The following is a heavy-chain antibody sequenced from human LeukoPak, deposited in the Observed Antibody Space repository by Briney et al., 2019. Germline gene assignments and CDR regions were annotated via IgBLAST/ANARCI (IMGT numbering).Heavy chain of an antibody. D-gene: IGHD1-26*01. CDR3: ARDRGTYEFDY. J-gene: IGHJ4*02. CDR2: INPNSGGT. V-gene: IGHV1-2*02. CDR1: GYTSSDYY. Sequence: ASVTVSCKASGYTSSDYYMHWVRQARGQGLEWMGWINPNSGGTNYAQKFQGRVTMTRDTSISTAYMELRRLRSDDTAVYYCARDRGTYEFDYWGQGTLVTVSS.